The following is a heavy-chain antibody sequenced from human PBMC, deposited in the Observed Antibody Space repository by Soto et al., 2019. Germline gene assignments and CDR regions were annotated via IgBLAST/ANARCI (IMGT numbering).Heavy chain of an antibody. D-gene: IGHD6-13*01. CDR1: GFTFSTYA. CDR3: AKGATSSWYGGHFDC. J-gene: IGHJ4*02. V-gene: IGHV3-23*01. Sequence: EVQLLESGGGLVQPGGSLRLSCVASGFTFSTYAMNWVRQAPGKGLEWVSAISGSGGSTYYADSVKGRFTISRDNSKNTLYLQMNSLRAEDTAVYYCAKGATSSWYGGHFDCWGQGTLVTVSS. CDR2: ISGSGGST.